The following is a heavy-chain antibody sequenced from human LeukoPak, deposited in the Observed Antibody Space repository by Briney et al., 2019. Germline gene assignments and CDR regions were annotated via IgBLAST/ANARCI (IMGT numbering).Heavy chain of an antibody. V-gene: IGHV3-23*01. Sequence: GGSLRLSCAASGFTFSSYAMTWVRQAPGKGLEWVSSISGSGGTPHYADSVKGRFTISRDNSKNTLHLQMNSLRAEDTAVYYCAKGGDLITYFDYWGQGTLVTVSS. CDR1: GFTFSSYA. D-gene: IGHD3-16*01. CDR3: AKGGDLITYFDY. CDR2: ISGSGGTP. J-gene: IGHJ4*02.